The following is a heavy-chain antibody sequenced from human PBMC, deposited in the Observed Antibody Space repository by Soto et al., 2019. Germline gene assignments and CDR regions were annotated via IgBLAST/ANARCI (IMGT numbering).Heavy chain of an antibody. CDR2: ISYGGST. V-gene: IGHV4-31*03. CDR3: SRGIRV. Sequence: QVQLQESGPGLVKPSQTLSLTCTVSGGSINSGGYCWSWIRQHPGKGLDWIGCISYGGSTSYNPSLKSRVTISVDTSKNLFSLKLSSVTAADTAVYYCSRGIRVWGQVTLITVSS. CDR1: GGSINSGGYC. D-gene: IGHD5-18*01. J-gene: IGHJ4*02.